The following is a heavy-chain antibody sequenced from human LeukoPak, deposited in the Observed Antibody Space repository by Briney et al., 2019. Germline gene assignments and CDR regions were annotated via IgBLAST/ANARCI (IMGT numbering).Heavy chain of an antibody. CDR3: ARGGECGDSYGSAYYYGMDV. Sequence: PSETLSLTCAVSGGSISSGGYSWSWIRQPPGKGLEWIGYSYHSGSTYYNPSLKSRVTISVDRSKNQFSLKLSSVTAADTAVYYCARGGECGDSYGSAYYYGMDVWGQGTTVTVSS. J-gene: IGHJ6*02. CDR2: SYHSGST. V-gene: IGHV4-30-2*01. CDR1: GGSISSGGYS. D-gene: IGHD5-18*01.